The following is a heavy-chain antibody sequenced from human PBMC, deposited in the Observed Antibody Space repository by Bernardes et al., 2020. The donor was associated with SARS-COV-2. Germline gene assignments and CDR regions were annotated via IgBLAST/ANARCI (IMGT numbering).Heavy chain of an antibody. V-gene: IGHV3-30*03. D-gene: IGHD2-15*01. CDR3: ARRGTGENCSGGSCYLYYYGMDV. J-gene: IGHJ6*04. Sequence: GGSLRLSCAASGFTFSSYGMHWVRQAPGKGLEWVAVISYDGSNKYYADSVKGRFTISRDNSKNTLYLQMNSLRAEDTAVYYCARRGTGENCSGGSCYLYYYGMDVWGKGNTVSVSS. CDR2: ISYDGSNK. CDR1: GFTFSSYG.